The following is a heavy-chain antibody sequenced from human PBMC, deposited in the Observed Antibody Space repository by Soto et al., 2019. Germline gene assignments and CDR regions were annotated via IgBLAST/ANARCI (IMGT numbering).Heavy chain of an antibody. D-gene: IGHD4-4*01. CDR2: INHSGST. V-gene: IGHV4-34*01. Sequence: SETLSLTCAVYGGSFSGYHWSWIRQPPGKGLEWIGEINHSGSTNYNPSLKSRVTISVDTSKNQFSLKLSSVTAADTAVYYCARGTVIRSYYGMDVWGQGTTVTVSS. J-gene: IGHJ6*02. CDR1: GGSFSGYH. CDR3: ARGTVIRSYYGMDV.